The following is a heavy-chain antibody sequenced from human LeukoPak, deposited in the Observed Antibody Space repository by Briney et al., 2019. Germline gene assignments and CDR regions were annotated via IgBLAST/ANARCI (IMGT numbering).Heavy chain of an antibody. Sequence: PSEALSLTCSVSGVSVSSASYYWSWIRQPPGKGLDWIGYIYYSGSTNYNPSLKSRVIISVDTSKNQFSLKLSSVTAADTAVYYCAQSLGSSNWIGNWFDPWGQGTLVTVSS. CDR3: AQSLGSSNWIGNWFDP. D-gene: IGHD6-13*01. CDR1: GVSVSSASYY. V-gene: IGHV4-61*01. CDR2: IYYSGST. J-gene: IGHJ5*02.